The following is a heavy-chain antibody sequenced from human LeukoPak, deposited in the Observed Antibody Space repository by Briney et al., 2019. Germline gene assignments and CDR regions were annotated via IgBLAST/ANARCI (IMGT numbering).Heavy chain of an antibody. V-gene: IGHV4-39*07. CDR2: IYYSGST. J-gene: IGHJ4*02. CDR3: ARVNYGPSRGECDY. CDR1: GGSISSTTYY. Sequence: SETLSLTCTVSGGSISSTTYYWGWIRQPPGKGLEWFGSIYYSGSTYYNPSLKSRVTISVDTSKNQFSLRLSSVTAADTAVYYCARVNYGPSRGECDYWGQGTLVTVSS. D-gene: IGHD3-10*01.